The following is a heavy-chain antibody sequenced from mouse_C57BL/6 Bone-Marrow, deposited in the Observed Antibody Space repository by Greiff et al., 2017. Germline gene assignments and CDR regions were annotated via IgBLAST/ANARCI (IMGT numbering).Heavy chain of an antibody. V-gene: IGHV1-81*01. Sequence: QVQLKESGAELARPGASVKLSCKASGYTFPSYGLSWVKQRTGQGLEWIGEIYPRSGNTYYNEKFKGKATLTADKSSSTGYMELRSLTSEDSAVYVCARSTYYGSPAWFADWGKGTLVTVSA. J-gene: IGHJ3*01. CDR2: IYPRSGNT. D-gene: IGHD1-1*01. CDR1: GYTFPSYG. CDR3: ARSTYYGSPAWFAD.